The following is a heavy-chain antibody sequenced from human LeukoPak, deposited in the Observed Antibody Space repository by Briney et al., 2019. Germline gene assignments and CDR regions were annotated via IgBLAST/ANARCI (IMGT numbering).Heavy chain of an antibody. CDR1: GFTFSSYG. V-gene: IGHV3-30*03. J-gene: IGHJ4*02. CDR3: TRVDYGSGTDY. CDR2: ISYDGSNK. Sequence: GGSLRLSCAASGFTFSSYGMHWVRQAPGKGLEWVAVISYDGSNKYYADSVKGRFTISRDNSKNTLYLQMNSLKTEDTAVYYCTRVDYGSGTDYWGQGTLVTVSS. D-gene: IGHD3-10*01.